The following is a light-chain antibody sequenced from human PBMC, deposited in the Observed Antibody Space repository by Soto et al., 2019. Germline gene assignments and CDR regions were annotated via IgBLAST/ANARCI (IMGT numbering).Light chain of an antibody. Sequence: QSALPQPASVSGSPGQSITISCTGTSSDVGGYNYVSWYQQHPGKAPKLMIYDVSNRPSGVSNRFSGSKSGNTASLTISGLQDEDESDYYCSSYTSSSHVVFGGGTKLTVL. CDR1: SSDVGGYNY. CDR2: DVS. J-gene: IGLJ2*01. CDR3: SSYTSSSHVV. V-gene: IGLV2-14*01.